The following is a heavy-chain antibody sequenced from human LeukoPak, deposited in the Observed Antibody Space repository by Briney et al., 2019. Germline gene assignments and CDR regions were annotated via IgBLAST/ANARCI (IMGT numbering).Heavy chain of an antibody. CDR3: ARTGYSYGYRGFSWFDP. CDR2: IYYSGST. CDR1: GGSFSSSSYY. D-gene: IGHD5-18*01. J-gene: IGHJ5*02. Sequence: SETLSLTCTVSGGSFSSSSYYWAWIRQPPGKGLEWIGNIYYSGSTYYNPSLKSRVTISVDTSKDDFSLKLSSVTAADTAVYYCARTGYSYGYRGFSWFDPWGQGTLVTVSS. V-gene: IGHV4-39*02.